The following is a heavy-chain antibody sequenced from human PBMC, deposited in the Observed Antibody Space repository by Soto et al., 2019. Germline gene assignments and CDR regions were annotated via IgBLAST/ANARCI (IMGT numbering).Heavy chain of an antibody. Sequence: SETLSLTCNVSGGSMSTYYWSWIRQPAGKGLEWIGRVYTSGSTNYNPSLKSRVTMSIDTSNNHFSLKLNSVTAADTAVYYCARTVGAAYYFDFWGQGTLVTVSS. J-gene: IGHJ4*02. D-gene: IGHD1-26*01. CDR1: GGSMSTYY. V-gene: IGHV4-4*07. CDR2: VYTSGST. CDR3: ARTVGAAYYFDF.